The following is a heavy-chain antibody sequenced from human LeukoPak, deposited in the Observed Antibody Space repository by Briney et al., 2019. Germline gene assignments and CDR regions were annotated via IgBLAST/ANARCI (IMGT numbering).Heavy chain of an antibody. D-gene: IGHD2-2*01. CDR1: GYTFTGYY. V-gene: IGHV1-2*02. CDR3: ARDYCSTTSCYSP. Sequence: ASVKVSCKASGYTFTGYYMHWVRQAPGQGLEWMGWINPNSGGTNYAQKFQGRVTMTRDTSISTAYMELSRLRSDDTAVYCCARDYCSTTSCYSPWGQGTLVTVSS. J-gene: IGHJ5*02. CDR2: INPNSGGT.